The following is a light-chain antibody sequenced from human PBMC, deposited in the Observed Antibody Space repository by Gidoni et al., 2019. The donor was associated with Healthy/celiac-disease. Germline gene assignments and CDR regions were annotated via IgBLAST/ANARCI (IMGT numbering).Light chain of an antibody. Sequence: QSVLTQPPSASGTPGQRVTISCSGSSSNIGSNYVYWYQQLPGTAPKLLIYRNNQWPSGVPHRFSGSNSGTSASLAISGLRSEDEADYYCAAWDDSVSGPVFGGGTKLTVL. CDR3: AAWDDSVSGPV. CDR1: SSNIGSNY. V-gene: IGLV1-47*01. J-gene: IGLJ3*02. CDR2: RNN.